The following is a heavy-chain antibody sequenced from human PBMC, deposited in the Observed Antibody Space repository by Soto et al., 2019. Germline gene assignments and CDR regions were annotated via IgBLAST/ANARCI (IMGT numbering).Heavy chain of an antibody. V-gene: IGHV3-23*01. J-gene: IGHJ4*02. D-gene: IGHD6-19*01. Sequence: GGSLRLSCAASGFTFSSYAMSWVRQAPGKGLEWVSTISGSGGSTYYADSLKGRFTISRDNSKNTLFLQMSSQRAEGTAVYYCAKEAVSGWYYFDYWGPGTLVTAPQ. CDR1: GFTFSSYA. CDR2: ISGSGGST. CDR3: AKEAVSGWYYFDY.